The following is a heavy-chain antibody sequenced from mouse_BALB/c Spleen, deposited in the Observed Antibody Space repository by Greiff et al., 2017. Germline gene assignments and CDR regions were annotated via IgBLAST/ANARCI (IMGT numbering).Heavy chain of an antibody. CDR1: GFTFSSYA. D-gene: IGHD2-1*01. V-gene: IGHV5-6-5*01. Sequence: EVMLVESGGGLVKPGGSLKLSCAASGFTFSSYAMSWVRQTPEKRLEWVASISSGGSTYYPDSVKGRFTISRDNARTILYLQMSSLRSEDTAMYYCARGGPYGNYFAYWGQGTLVTVSA. J-gene: IGHJ3*01. CDR2: ISSGGST. CDR3: ARGGPYGNYFAY.